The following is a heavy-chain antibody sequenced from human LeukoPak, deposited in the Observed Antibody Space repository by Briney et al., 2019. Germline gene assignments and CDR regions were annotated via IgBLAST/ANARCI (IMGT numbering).Heavy chain of an antibody. CDR3: AKELRRGGYYVFSVDY. CDR1: GFTFSSYN. D-gene: IGHD3-22*01. J-gene: IGHJ4*02. Sequence: GGSLRLSCAASGFTFSSYNMNWVRQASGKGLEWVSSITRSSSYIYYADSVKGRFTISRDNAKNSLYLQMNSLRAEDTAVYYCAKELRRGGYYVFSVDYWGQGTLVTVSS. V-gene: IGHV3-21*04. CDR2: ITRSSSYI.